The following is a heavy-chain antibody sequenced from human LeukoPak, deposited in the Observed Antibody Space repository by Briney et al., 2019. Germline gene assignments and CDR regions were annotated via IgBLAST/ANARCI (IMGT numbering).Heavy chain of an antibody. CDR3: ASGTSTSIYDSSGYYSARPS. CDR2: IYYSGST. Sequence: PSETLSLTRTVSGGSISSGGYYWSWIRQHPGKGLEWIGYIYYSGSTYYNPSLKSRVTISVDTSKNQFSLKLSSVTAADTAVYYCASGTSTSIYDSSGYYSARPSWGQGTLVTVSS. CDR1: GGSISSGGYY. V-gene: IGHV4-31*03. D-gene: IGHD3-22*01. J-gene: IGHJ5*02.